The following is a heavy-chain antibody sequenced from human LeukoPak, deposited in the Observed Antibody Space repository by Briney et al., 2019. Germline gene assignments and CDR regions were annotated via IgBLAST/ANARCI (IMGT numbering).Heavy chain of an antibody. J-gene: IGHJ4*02. CDR2: INPNSGGT. Sequence: ASVTVSCKASGGTFSSYAISWVRQAPGQGLEWMGWINPNSGGTNYAQKFQGRVTMTRDTSISTAYMELSRLRSDDTAVYYCARVFQKQLSDYWGQGSLVTVSS. CDR3: ARVFQKQLSDY. CDR1: GGTFSSYA. D-gene: IGHD6-13*01. V-gene: IGHV1-2*02.